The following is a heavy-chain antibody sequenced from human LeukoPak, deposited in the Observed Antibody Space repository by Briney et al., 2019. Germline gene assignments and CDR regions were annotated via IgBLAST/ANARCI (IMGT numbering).Heavy chain of an antibody. CDR2: IRYDGSNK. CDR3: ARDARPAIFGRFDP. CDR1: GFTFSSYG. Sequence: GGSLRLSCAASGFTFSSYGMHWVRQAPGKGLEWVAFIRYDGSNKYYADSVKGRFTISRDNSKNTLYLQMNSLRAEDTAVYYCARDARPAIFGRFDPWGQGTLVTVSS. V-gene: IGHV3-30*02. D-gene: IGHD3-3*01. J-gene: IGHJ5*02.